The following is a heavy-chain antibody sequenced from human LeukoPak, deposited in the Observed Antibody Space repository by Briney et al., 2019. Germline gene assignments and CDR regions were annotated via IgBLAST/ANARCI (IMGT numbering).Heavy chain of an antibody. V-gene: IGHV4-59*08. J-gene: IGHJ4*02. CDR3: AKYGGSGWVIDY. CDR2: IYYTGAT. D-gene: IGHD6-19*01. CDR1: GGSTSSYY. Sequence: PSETLSLTCTVSGGSTSSYYWTWIRHPPGKGLEWIGYIYYTGATSYNPSLKSRVTISVDTSKKQFSLKLTSVTAADTAVYYCAKYGGSGWVIDYWGQGTLVTVSS.